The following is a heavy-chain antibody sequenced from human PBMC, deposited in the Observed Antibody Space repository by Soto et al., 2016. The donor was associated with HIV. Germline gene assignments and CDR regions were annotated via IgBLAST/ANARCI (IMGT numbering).Heavy chain of an antibody. V-gene: IGHV1-18*01. CDR3: ASQWAGMIEGVXVEI. Sequence: QLVQSGAEVKKPGASVRVSCKASGYTVAEYGISWVRQAPGQGLEWMGWIRAHSGNTNYAQKFQGRVTMAADTSTNTVYLDLRSLTSDDTAVYYCASQWAGMIEGVXVEIWGQGIMVTVSS. CDR2: IRAHSGNT. CDR1: GYTVAEYG. J-gene: IGHJ3*02. D-gene: IGHD1-26*01.